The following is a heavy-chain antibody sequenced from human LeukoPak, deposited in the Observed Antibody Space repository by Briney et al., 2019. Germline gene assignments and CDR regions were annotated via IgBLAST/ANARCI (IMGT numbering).Heavy chain of an antibody. J-gene: IGHJ5*02. Sequence: ASVKVSCKASGYTFTGYYMHWVRQAPGQGLEWMGWINPNSGGTNYEQKFQGRVTMTRDTSINTAYMELNRLRSDDTAVYFCARGVESAYNWFDPWGQGTLVTVSS. CDR3: ARGVESAYNWFDP. V-gene: IGHV1-2*02. CDR2: INPNSGGT. CDR1: GYTFTGYY.